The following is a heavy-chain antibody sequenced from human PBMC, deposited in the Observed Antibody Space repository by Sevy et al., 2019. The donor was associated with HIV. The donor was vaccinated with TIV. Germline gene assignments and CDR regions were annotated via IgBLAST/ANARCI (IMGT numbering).Heavy chain of an antibody. CDR2: ISPHNGDT. V-gene: IGHV1-18*01. CDR1: GYTFTTYH. D-gene: IGHD2-15*01. CDR3: ARAHCSGGRCYSLAY. J-gene: IGHJ4*02. Sequence: ASVKVSCKISGYTFTTYHITWVRQAPRQGPECMGRISPHNGDTNYAPKFQGRVTMITDKSTSTAYMELRSLRSDDTAVYYCARAHCSGGRCYSLAYWGQGTLVTVSS.